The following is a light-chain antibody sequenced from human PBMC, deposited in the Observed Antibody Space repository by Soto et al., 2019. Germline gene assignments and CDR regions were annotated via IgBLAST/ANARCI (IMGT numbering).Light chain of an antibody. CDR3: QHHDNWPYT. CDR1: QTVSSS. J-gene: IGKJ2*01. V-gene: IGKV3-11*01. Sequence: EIVLTQSPATLSLSPGERATLSCRASQTVSSSLAWYQQKPGQAPRLLIYEVSNRATGIPARFSGSGSGADFTLTISSLEPGDFALYYCQHHDNWPYTFGQGTKLEIK. CDR2: EVS.